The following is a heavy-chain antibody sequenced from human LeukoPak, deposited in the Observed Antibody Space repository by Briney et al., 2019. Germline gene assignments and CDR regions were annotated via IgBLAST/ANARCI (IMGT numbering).Heavy chain of an antibody. CDR1: GFTVSSNY. D-gene: IGHD3-9*01. Sequence: PGGSLRLPCAASGFTVSSNYMSWVRQAPGKGLEWVSVIYSGGSTYYADSVKGRFTISRDNSKNTLYLQMNSLRAEDTAVYYCAREGRYFDWLLDAFDIWGKGTMVTVSS. J-gene: IGHJ3*02. CDR2: IYSGGST. CDR3: AREGRYFDWLLDAFDI. V-gene: IGHV3-66*01.